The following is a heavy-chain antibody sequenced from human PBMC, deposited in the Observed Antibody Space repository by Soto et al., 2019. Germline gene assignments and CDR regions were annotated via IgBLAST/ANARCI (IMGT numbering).Heavy chain of an antibody. D-gene: IGHD3-3*01. V-gene: IGHV4-31*02. CDR1: GGSIISGGYY. CDR3: ARDRSITIFGVVGAYYYYGMDV. Sequence: AITRTFSGGSIISGGYYWSWIRQHPGKGLEWIGYIYYSGSTYYNPSLKSRVTISVDTSKNQFSLKLSSVTAADTAVYYCARDRSITIFGVVGAYYYYGMDVWGQGTTGTVSS. J-gene: IGHJ6*02. CDR2: IYYSGST.